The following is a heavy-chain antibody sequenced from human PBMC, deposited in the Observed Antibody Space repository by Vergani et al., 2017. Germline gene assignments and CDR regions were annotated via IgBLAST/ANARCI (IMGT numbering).Heavy chain of an antibody. J-gene: IGHJ5*02. Sequence: QVQLVVSGGGVVQPGGSMRLSCSASVLPLSSYGVHCVRQAPGRGLESVTFTRPHEDGAFYSASVRGRFTVSRDNSKNTLYLEMNRLNVDDTAIYYCGKTQGRGVGTWWVDPWGQGTPVTVSS. D-gene: IGHD1-7*01. CDR1: VLPLSSYG. V-gene: IGHV3-30*02. CDR3: GKTQGRGVGTWWVDP. CDR2: TRPHEDGA.